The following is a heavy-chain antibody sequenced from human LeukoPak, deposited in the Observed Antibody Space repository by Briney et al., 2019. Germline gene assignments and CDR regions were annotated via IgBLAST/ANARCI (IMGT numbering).Heavy chain of an antibody. V-gene: IGHV3-30*02. Sequence: GGSLRLSCAASGFTFSSYGMHWVRQAPGKGLEWVAFIRYDGSNKYYADSVKGRFTISRDNSKNTLYLQMNSLRAEDTAVYYCASGITMIVVVTPDNAFDIWGQGTMVTVSS. CDR1: GFTFSSYG. CDR2: IRYDGSNK. D-gene: IGHD3-22*01. CDR3: ASGITMIVVVTPDNAFDI. J-gene: IGHJ3*02.